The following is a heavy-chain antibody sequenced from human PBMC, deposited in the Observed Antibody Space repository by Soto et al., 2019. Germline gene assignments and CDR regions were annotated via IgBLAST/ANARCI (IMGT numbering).Heavy chain of an antibody. J-gene: IGHJ3*02. CDR1: GFTFSAYE. CDR2: ISDSGSIV. Sequence: EVEVVESGGGLVQPGGSLRLSCGASGFTFSAYEMAWVRQAPGKGLEWVSYISDSGSIVKHADSVKGRFTIFRDNAKNSVYLQMNSLTAADTAVYYCAKDHPGITMIVVARDAFDIWGQGTMVTVSS. D-gene: IGHD3-22*01. CDR3: AKDHPGITMIVVARDAFDI. V-gene: IGHV3-48*03.